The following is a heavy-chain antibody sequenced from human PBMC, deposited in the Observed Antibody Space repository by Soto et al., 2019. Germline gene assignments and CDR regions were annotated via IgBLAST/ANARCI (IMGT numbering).Heavy chain of an antibody. Sequence: GASVKVSFKASRYTFISYDINWVRQAPGQGLEWMGWMNPSSANTGYAQKFQGRISMTRNTSMNTAYMELNSLTSEDTAVYYCTRGQEVWWNAGPLGLHGLDVWGQGTTVTVSS. CDR2: MNPSSANT. J-gene: IGHJ6*02. D-gene: IGHD3-16*01. CDR1: RYTFISYD. CDR3: TRGQEVWWNAGPLGLHGLDV. V-gene: IGHV1-8*01.